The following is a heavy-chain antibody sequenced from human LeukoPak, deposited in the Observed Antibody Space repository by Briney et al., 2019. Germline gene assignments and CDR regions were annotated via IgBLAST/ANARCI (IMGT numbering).Heavy chain of an antibody. Sequence: SDTLSPTCSVSGGSISSYYCGWIRPPPGKGLEWIGYIYYSGSTNYNPSLKSRVTISEDTSKNQFSLKLSSVTAADTAVYYCAREGREVRDIDARYFGYWGQRTLVTVSS. D-gene: IGHD2-15*01. CDR2: IYYSGST. J-gene: IGHJ4*02. V-gene: IGHV4-59*01. CDR3: AREGREVRDIDARYFGY. CDR1: GGSISSYY.